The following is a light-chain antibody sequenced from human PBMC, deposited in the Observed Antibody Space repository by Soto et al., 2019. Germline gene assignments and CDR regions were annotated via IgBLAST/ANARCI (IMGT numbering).Light chain of an antibody. CDR1: QSIRSW. Sequence: DIQMTQSPSTLSAFVGDRVTITCRASQSIRSWLAWYQQKPGKAPKVLIYKASSLESGVPSRFSGSGSGTDFTLTISSLQPDDVATYYCQQYSTYWTFGQGTKVEIK. J-gene: IGKJ1*01. V-gene: IGKV1-5*03. CDR3: QQYSTYWT. CDR2: KAS.